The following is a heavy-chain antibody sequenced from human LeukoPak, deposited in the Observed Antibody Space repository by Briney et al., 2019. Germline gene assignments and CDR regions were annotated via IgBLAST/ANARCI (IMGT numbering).Heavy chain of an antibody. V-gene: IGHV3-7*03. J-gene: IGHJ4*02. CDR2: IKEDGSKK. D-gene: IGHD3-22*01. CDR3: ATPLDYYDSSGYHQGGD. Sequence: GGSLRLSCTSSGFPFSSRWMHWVRQVPGKGLEWVANIKEDGSKKNCVDSVKGRFTISRDNAKNSLYLQMNSLRAEDTAVYHCATPLDYYDSSGYHQGGDWGQGTLVTVSS. CDR1: GFPFSSRW.